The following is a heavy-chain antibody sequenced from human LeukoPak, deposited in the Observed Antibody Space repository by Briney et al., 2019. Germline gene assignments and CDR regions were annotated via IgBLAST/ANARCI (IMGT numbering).Heavy chain of an antibody. CDR2: ISYDGSNK. CDR1: GFTFSSYG. CDR3: AKLSIAARPGDY. Sequence: PGGSLRLSCAASGFTFSSYGMHWVRQAPGKGLEWVAVISYDGSNKYYADSVKGRFTISRDNSKNTLYLQMNSLRAEDTAVYYCAKLSIAARPGDYWGQGTLVTVSS. J-gene: IGHJ4*02. D-gene: IGHD6-6*01. V-gene: IGHV3-30*18.